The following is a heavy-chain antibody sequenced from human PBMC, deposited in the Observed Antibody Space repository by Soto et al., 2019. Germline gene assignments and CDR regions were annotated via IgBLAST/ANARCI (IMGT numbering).Heavy chain of an antibody. CDR2: INNDGSST. CDR1: GFTFSSYW. CDR3: ATGSGWYSPDY. D-gene: IGHD6-19*01. V-gene: IGHV3-74*01. Sequence: EVQLVESGGGLLQPGGSLRLSCAASGFTFSSYWMHWVRQVPGKGLVWVSLINNDGSSTRYAASVKGRFTISRDNANNTLYLQMNSLRAEDTAVYYCATGSGWYSPDYWGQGTLVTVSS. J-gene: IGHJ4*02.